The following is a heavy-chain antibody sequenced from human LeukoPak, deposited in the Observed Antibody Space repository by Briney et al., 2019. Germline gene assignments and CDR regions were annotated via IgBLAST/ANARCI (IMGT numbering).Heavy chain of an antibody. J-gene: IGHJ6*02. V-gene: IGHV3-53*04. CDR3: ARDPFDILTGSKAGYYGMDV. D-gene: IGHD3-9*01. Sequence: GGSLRLSCAASGSTVSSNYMSWVRQAPGKGLEWVSVIYSGGSTYYADSVKGRFTISRHNSKNTLYLQMNSLRAEDTAVYYCARDPFDILTGSKAGYYGMDVWGQGTTVTVSS. CDR1: GSTVSSNY. CDR2: IYSGGST.